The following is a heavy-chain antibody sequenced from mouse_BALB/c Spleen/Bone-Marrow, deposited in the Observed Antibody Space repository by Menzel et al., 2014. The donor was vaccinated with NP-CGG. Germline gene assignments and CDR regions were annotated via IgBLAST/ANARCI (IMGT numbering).Heavy chain of an antibody. D-gene: IGHD2-3*01. CDR1: GFTFNTYA. V-gene: IGHV10-1*02. CDR3: VRQGDGYYNWYFDV. Sequence: EVHLVESGGGLVQPKGSLKLSCAASGFTFNTYAMNWVRQAPGKGLEWVARIRSKSNNYATYYADSVKDRFTSSRNDSQSMLYLQMNNLKTEDTATYYCVRQGDGYYNWYFDVWGAGTTVTVSS. J-gene: IGHJ1*01. CDR2: IRSKSNNYAT.